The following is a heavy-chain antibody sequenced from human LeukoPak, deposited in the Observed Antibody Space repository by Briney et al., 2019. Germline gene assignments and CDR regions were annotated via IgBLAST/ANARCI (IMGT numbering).Heavy chain of an antibody. CDR1: GFTFSSYG. CDR2: IWYDGSNK. V-gene: IGHV3-33*01. CDR3: ARGSVTTVYYFDY. J-gene: IGHJ4*02. Sequence: PGRSLRLSCAASGFTFSSYGMHWVRQAPGKGLEWVAVIWYDGSNKYYADSVKSRFTISRDNSKNTLYLQMNSLRAEDTAVYYCARGSVTTVYYFDYWGQGTLVTVSS. D-gene: IGHD4-17*01.